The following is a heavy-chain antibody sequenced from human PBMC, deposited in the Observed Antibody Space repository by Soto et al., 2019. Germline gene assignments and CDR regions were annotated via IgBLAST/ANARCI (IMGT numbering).Heavy chain of an antibody. D-gene: IGHD2-15*01. CDR1: GFTSSRYW. Sequence: EVQLVESGGGLVQPGGSLRLSCAASGFTSSRYWMSWVRQAPGKGLEWVANIKTDGSEKYYADSVKGRFTISRDNAKNSLFLQMDRLRAEDTAVYYCASSSRWGQGTLVIVSS. V-gene: IGHV3-7*01. CDR2: IKTDGSEK. CDR3: ASSSR. J-gene: IGHJ4*02.